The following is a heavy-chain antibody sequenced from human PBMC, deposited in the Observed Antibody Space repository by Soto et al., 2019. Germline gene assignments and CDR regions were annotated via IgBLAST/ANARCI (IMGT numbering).Heavy chain of an antibody. Sequence: PSETLSLTCTVSGGSISSGGYYWSWIRQHPGKGLEWIGYIYYSGSTYYNPSLKSRVTISVDTSKNQFSLKLSSVTAADTAVYYCARGGIIMVRGRHWFDPWGQGTLVTVSS. J-gene: IGHJ5*02. D-gene: IGHD3-10*01. CDR3: ARGGIIMVRGRHWFDP. CDR2: IYYSGST. CDR1: GGSISSGGYY. V-gene: IGHV4-31*03.